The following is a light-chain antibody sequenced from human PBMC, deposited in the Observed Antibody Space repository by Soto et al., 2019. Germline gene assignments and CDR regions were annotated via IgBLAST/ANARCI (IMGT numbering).Light chain of an antibody. V-gene: IGKV1-5*01. J-gene: IGKJ2*01. CDR3: QQHDDYSHAT. CDR1: QDISTF. CDR2: DAS. Sequence: DIQMTQSPSTLSASVGDRVTISCRASQDISTFLAWYQHKPGKAPKLLIYDASTLQTGVPSRFRGSGFGTEFTLTISGVQPDDFATYYCQQHDDYSHATFGQGTTVDIK.